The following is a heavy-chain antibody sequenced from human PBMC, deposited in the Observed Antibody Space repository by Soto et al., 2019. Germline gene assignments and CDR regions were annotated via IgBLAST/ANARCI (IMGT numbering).Heavy chain of an antibody. V-gene: IGHV3-33*01. CDR2: IWYDGSNK. CDR3: ARDHSYGNRGMDV. CDR1: GFTFSRYG. Sequence: QVQLVESGGGVVQPGRSLRLSCAASGFTFSRYGMHWVRQAPGKGLEWVAVIWYDGSNKYSADSVKGRFTISRDNPKNTLYLDMSIPTVEHTAVYYCARDHSYGNRGMDVWGQGTTVTVSS. J-gene: IGHJ6*02. D-gene: IGHD2-8*01.